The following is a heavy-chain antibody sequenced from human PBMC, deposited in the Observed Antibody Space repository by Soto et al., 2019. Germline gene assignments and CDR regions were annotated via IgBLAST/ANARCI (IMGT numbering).Heavy chain of an antibody. CDR3: ARATTIFGAVPPGYYFDY. D-gene: IGHD3-3*01. CDR2: ISWNSGSI. J-gene: IGHJ4*02. V-gene: IGHV3-9*01. Sequence: EVQLVESGGGLVQPGRSLRLSCAASGFTFDDYAMHWVRQAPGKGLEWVSGISWNSGSIGYADSVKGRFTISRDNAKNSLYLQMNSLRAEDTALYYCARATTIFGAVPPGYYFDYWGQGTLVTVSS. CDR1: GFTFDDYA.